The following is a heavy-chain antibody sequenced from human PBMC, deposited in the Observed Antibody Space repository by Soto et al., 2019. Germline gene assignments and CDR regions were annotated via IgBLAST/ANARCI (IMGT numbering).Heavy chain of an antibody. V-gene: IGHV1-69*01. Sequence: QVQLVQSGAEVKKPGSSVKVSCKATGGIFSSYPITWVRQAPGQGLELVGGIIPAFKTATYAQKFQGRTTIFAHETTSTAYMELRILRSENTAVYFCAGTEDSTARVYEFYSVAVWGPVTTGTVSS. CDR3: AGTEDSTARVYEFYSVAV. J-gene: IGHJ6*02. CDR1: GGIFSSYP. CDR2: IIPAFKTA. D-gene: IGHD2-8*02.